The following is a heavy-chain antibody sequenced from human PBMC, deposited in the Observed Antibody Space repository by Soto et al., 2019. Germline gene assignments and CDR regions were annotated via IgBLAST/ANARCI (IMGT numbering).Heavy chain of an antibody. V-gene: IGHV4-38-2*01. CDR2: MYHSGNT. CDR1: GYSIRSGYF. CDR3: ARSMYSTSAQLYYGMDV. J-gene: IGHJ6*02. Sequence: SETLSLTCAVSGYSIRSGYFWGWIRQPPGKGLEWIGSMYHSGNTYYNLSLKSRVTISVDTSKNQLSLKLSSATAADTAVYYCARSMYSTSAQLYYGMDVWGQGTTVTVSS. D-gene: IGHD6-6*01.